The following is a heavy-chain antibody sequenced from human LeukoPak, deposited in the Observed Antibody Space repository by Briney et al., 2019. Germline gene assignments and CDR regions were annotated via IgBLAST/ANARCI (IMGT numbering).Heavy chain of an antibody. V-gene: IGHV3-48*02. J-gene: IGHJ4*02. CDR2: ISSGSSSTV. CDR1: GFTFSSYG. CDR3: ARRFDH. Sequence: PGGSLRLSCAASGFTFSSYGMHWVRQAPGKGLEWISYISSGSSSTVYYADSVKGRFTISRDNAKNSLYLQMNSLRDDDTAVYYCARRFDHWGQGTLVTVSS.